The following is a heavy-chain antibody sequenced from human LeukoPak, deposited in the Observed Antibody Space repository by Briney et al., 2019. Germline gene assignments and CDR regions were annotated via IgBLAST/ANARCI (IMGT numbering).Heavy chain of an antibody. Sequence: SETLSLTCTVSGGSISSYYWSWIRQPPGKGLEWIGYIYYSGSTNYNPPLKSRVTISVDTSKNQFSLKLSSVTAADTAVYYCARGPGTIFGVERGFDPWGQGTLVTVSS. CDR3: ARGPGTIFGVERGFDP. CDR2: IYYSGST. CDR1: GGSISSYY. J-gene: IGHJ5*02. D-gene: IGHD3-3*01. V-gene: IGHV4-59*01.